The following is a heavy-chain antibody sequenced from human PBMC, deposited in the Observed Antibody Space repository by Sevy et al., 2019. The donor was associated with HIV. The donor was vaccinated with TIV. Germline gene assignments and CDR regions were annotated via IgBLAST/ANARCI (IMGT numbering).Heavy chain of an antibody. CDR2: ISASGDTT. CDR3: TNHYDTGGRLDYFDY. D-gene: IGHD3-22*01. V-gene: IGHV3-23*01. J-gene: IGHJ4*02. Sequence: GGSLRLSCAASGFTFSTYAMSWVRQAPGKGLEWVSAISASGDTTYYADSVKVRFTISRDKSESTLYLQMNSLRAEDTAIYYCTNHYDTGGRLDYFDYWGQGTLVTVSS. CDR1: GFTFSTYA.